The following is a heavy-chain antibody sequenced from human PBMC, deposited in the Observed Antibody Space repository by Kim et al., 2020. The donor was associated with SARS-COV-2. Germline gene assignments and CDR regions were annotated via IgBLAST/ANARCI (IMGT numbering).Heavy chain of an antibody. CDR1: GFSFSNYW. D-gene: IGHD2-15*01. J-gene: IGHJ4*02. V-gene: IGHV3-74*01. CDR2: INPEGTYA. Sequence: GGSLRLSCAVSGFSFSNYWMHWVRQAAGKGLVCVSRINPEGTYASYGDSVRGRFTMSRDNTKNTLSLQMDSLRTDYTALFYFVRGTSRYPVVYFCGQGTL. CDR3: VRGTSRYPVVYF.